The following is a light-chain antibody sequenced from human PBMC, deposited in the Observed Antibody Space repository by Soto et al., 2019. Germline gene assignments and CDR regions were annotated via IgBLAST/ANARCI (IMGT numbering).Light chain of an antibody. CDR3: QQYYSWT. Sequence: DIQMTQSPSTLSASVGDRVTITCRASQSFNNWLAWYQQKQGKAPKLLIYKATNLESGVPSRFSGSGSGTEFTLTISSLQPDDFGTYYCQQYYSWTFGQGNKVEIK. V-gene: IGKV1-5*03. CDR1: QSFNNW. J-gene: IGKJ1*01. CDR2: KAT.